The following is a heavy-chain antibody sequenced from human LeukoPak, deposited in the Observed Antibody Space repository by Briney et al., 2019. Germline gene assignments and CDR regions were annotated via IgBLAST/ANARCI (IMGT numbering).Heavy chain of an antibody. CDR2: IYHSGST. CDR1: GFTFSSYA. Sequence: GSLRLSCAASGFTFSSYAMHWVRQPPGKGLEWIGEIYHSGSTNYNPSLKSRVTISVDKSKNQFSLKLSSVTAADTAVYYCARAARDRHELDYWGQGTLVTVSS. CDR3: ARAARDRHELDY. V-gene: IGHV4-4*02. J-gene: IGHJ4*02.